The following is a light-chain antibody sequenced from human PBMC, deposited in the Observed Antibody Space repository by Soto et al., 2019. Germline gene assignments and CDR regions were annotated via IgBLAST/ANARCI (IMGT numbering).Light chain of an antibody. CDR3: VIWHRSAWV. Sequence: QPVLTQPSSLSASPGASASLTCTLRSGFDVGNYKIYWYQHKPGSPPQYLLTYKSDSDNQQGSGVPSRFSGSKDGSANAGVLVISGLQSEDEADYYSVIWHRSAWVFGGGTKVTVL. V-gene: IGLV5-45*03. CDR2: YKSDSDN. CDR1: SGFDVGNYK. J-gene: IGLJ3*02.